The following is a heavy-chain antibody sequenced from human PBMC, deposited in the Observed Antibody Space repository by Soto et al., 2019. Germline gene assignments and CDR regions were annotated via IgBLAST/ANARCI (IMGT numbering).Heavy chain of an antibody. J-gene: IGHJ4*02. CDR2: INHSGST. CDR1: GGSFSGYY. V-gene: IGHV4-34*01. Sequence: TSETLSLTCAVYGGSFSGYYWSWIRQPPGKGLEWIGEINHSGSTNYNPSLKSRVTISVDTSKNQFSLKLSSVTAADTAVYYCAIMGYCSGGSCYSSQGDYWGQGTLVTVSS. D-gene: IGHD2-15*01. CDR3: AIMGYCSGGSCYSSQGDY.